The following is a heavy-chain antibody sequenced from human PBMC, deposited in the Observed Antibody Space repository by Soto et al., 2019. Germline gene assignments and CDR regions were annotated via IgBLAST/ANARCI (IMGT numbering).Heavy chain of an antibody. CDR3: VRDLYSSSWYVRALDI. D-gene: IGHD6-13*01. J-gene: IGHJ3*02. Sequence: ASVKGSCKASGGTFSSYAISWVRQAPGQGLEWMGIINPSVGTTNYAQKIQDRVTMTRDTSTNTVYMELSSLKSEDTAVYYCVRDLYSSSWYVRALDIWGQGTMVTVS. V-gene: IGHV1-46*03. CDR2: INPSVGTT. CDR1: GGTFSSYA.